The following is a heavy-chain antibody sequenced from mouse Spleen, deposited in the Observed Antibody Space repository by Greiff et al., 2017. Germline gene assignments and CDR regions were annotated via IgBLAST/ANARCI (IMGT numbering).Heavy chain of an antibody. Sequence: EVQLQQSGPELVKPGASVKMSCKASGYTFTDYNMHWVKQSHGKSLEWIGYINPNNGGTSYNQKFKGKATLTVNKSSSTAYMELRSLTSEDSAVYYCARGNYGSSPWFAYWGQGTLVTVSA. V-gene: IGHV1-22*01. CDR1: GYTFTDYN. CDR2: INPNNGGT. J-gene: IGHJ3*01. D-gene: IGHD1-1*01. CDR3: ARGNYGSSPWFAY.